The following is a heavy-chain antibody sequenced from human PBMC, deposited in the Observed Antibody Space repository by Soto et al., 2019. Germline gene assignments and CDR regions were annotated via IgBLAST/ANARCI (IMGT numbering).Heavy chain of an antibody. D-gene: IGHD1-1*01. CDR2: RNGYNGQT. V-gene: IGHV1-3*01. CDR1: ENTFSTYL. Sequence: ASVKVSCKASENTFSTYLVHWVRQVHGQGLEWMGWRNGYNGQTEYSQKFQGRVTIIRDTSAKTAYLELRSLTSEDTAVYYCAGPHDRAGLGTWGQGTLVTVS. J-gene: IGHJ5*02. CDR3: AGPHDRAGLGT.